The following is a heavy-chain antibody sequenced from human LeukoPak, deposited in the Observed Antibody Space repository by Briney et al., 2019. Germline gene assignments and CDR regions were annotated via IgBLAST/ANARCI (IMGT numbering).Heavy chain of an antibody. CDR3: ARGQDGYSSYYFDY. Sequence: SVKVSCKASRGTFSSYAISWVRQAPGQGLEWMGGIIPIFGTANYAQKFQGRVTITADESTSTAYMELSSLRSEDTAVYYCARGQDGYSSYYFDYWGQGTLVTVSS. J-gene: IGHJ4*02. D-gene: IGHD6-13*01. V-gene: IGHV1-69*13. CDR1: RGTFSSYA. CDR2: IIPIFGTA.